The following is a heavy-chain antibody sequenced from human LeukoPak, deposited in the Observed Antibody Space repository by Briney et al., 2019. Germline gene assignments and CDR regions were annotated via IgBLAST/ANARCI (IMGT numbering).Heavy chain of an antibody. CDR1: GYTFTSYY. CDR2: INPSGGST. D-gene: IGHD3-10*01. J-gene: IGHJ4*02. Sequence: GASVKVSCKASGYTFTSYYMHWVRQAPGQGLEWMGIINPSGGSTSYAQKFQGRVTMTRDMSTSTVYMELSSLRSEDTAVYYCARDRRFGESDYWGQGTLVTGSS. V-gene: IGHV1-46*01. CDR3: ARDRRFGESDY.